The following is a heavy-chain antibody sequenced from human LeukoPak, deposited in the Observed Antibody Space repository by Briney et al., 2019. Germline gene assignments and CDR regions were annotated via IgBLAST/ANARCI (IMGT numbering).Heavy chain of an antibody. V-gene: IGHV3-7*03. D-gene: IGHD2-15*01. CDR2: IRQDGSKI. Sequence: GGSLGLSCAASGFTFSTYWMSWVRQAPGKGLEWVANIRQDGSKIYYVDSVKGRFTISRDNAKNSLYPQMNNLRAEDTAVYYCAKGKVADYWGQGTLVTVSS. CDR1: GFTFSTYW. J-gene: IGHJ4*02. CDR3: AKGKVADY.